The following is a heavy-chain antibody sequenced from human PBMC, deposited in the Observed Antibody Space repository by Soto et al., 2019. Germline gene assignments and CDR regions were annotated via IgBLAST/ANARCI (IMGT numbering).Heavy chain of an antibody. CDR3: AKLSCTSSTCYFPGWFDP. CDR1: GDSVNRGGYY. Sequence: SETLSLTCTVSGDSVNRGGYYWSWIRQHPGKGLEWIGHTYFSGSTNYNPSLKSRVTISVDTSKNQFSLRLSSVTAADTAVYYCAKLSCTSSTCYFPGWFDPWGQGTLVTVSS. J-gene: IGHJ5*02. D-gene: IGHD2-2*01. V-gene: IGHV4-31*03. CDR2: TYFSGST.